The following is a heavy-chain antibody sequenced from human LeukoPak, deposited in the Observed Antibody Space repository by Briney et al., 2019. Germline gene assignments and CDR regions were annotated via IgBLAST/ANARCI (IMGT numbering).Heavy chain of an antibody. J-gene: IGHJ4*02. Sequence: SETLSLTCTVSGGSISSYYWSWIRQPPGKGLEWIGSIYHSGSTYYNPSLKSRVTISVDTSKNQFSLKLSSVTAADTAVYYCASPYYDSTRFDYWGQGTLVTVSS. CDR1: GGSISSYY. CDR2: IYHSGST. V-gene: IGHV4-59*08. CDR3: ASPYYDSTRFDY. D-gene: IGHD3-22*01.